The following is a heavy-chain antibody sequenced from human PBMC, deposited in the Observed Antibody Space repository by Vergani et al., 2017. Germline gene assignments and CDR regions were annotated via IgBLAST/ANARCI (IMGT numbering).Heavy chain of an antibody. CDR3: TTSVVPRDY. J-gene: IGHJ4*02. D-gene: IGHD4-23*01. V-gene: IGHV3-15*01. CDR2: IKSKTYGGTT. CDR1: GFTFSNAW. Sequence: EVQLVESGGGLVKPGGSLRLSCAASGFTFSNAWMSWVRQAPGKGLEWVGRIKSKTYGGTTDYAAPVKGRFTISRDDSKNTLYLQMNSLKTEDTAVYYCTTSVVPRDYWGQGTLVTVSS.